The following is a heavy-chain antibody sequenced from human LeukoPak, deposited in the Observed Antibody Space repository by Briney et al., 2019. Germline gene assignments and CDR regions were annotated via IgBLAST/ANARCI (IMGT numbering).Heavy chain of an antibody. D-gene: IGHD3-22*01. J-gene: IGHJ4*02. CDR1: GFSFSSYE. CDR3: AKDLGIGGSGF. CDR2: ISSSGSTK. Sequence: PGGSLRLSCAASGFSFSSYEMKWVRQAPGKGLEWVSYISSSGSTKYYADSVKGRFTISRDNAKNSLYLQMNILRGEDTATYYCAKDLGIGGSGFWGQGTLVTVSS. V-gene: IGHV3-48*03.